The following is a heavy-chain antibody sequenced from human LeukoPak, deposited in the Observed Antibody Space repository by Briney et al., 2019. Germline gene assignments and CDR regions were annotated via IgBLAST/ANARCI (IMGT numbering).Heavy chain of an antibody. D-gene: IGHD3-3*01. CDR2: IKQDGSEK. CDR3: ARDDAEWDNWFDP. J-gene: IGHJ5*02. CDR1: GFTFSSYW. Sequence: GGSLRLSCAASGFTFSSYWMSWVRQAPGKGLEWVANIKQDGSEKYYVDSVKGRFTISRDNAKNSLYLQMNSLRAVDTAVYFYARDDAEWDNWFDPWGQGTLVTVSS. V-gene: IGHV3-7*01.